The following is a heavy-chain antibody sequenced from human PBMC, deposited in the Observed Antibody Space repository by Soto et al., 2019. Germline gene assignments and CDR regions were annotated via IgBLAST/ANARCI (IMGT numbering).Heavy chain of an antibody. D-gene: IGHD2-15*01. CDR2: ISYDGSNK. J-gene: IGHJ5*02. CDR3: ARGRCSGGSCYSYWFDP. Sequence: PGGSLRLSCAASGFTFSSYAMHWVRQAPGKGLEWVAVISYDGSNKYYADSVKGRFTISRDNSKNTLYLQMNSLRAEDTAVYYCARGRCSGGSCYSYWFDPWCQGTLVTVSS. V-gene: IGHV3-30-3*01. CDR1: GFTFSSYA.